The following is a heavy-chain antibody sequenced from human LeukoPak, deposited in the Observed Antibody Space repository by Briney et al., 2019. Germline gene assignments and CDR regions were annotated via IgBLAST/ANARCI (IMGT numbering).Heavy chain of an antibody. V-gene: IGHV4-61*01. CDR3: ARTTGRYLQFDL. D-gene: IGHD3-9*01. CDR2: IYYSGTT. CDR1: GGSVSSGSYY. Sequence: SETLSLTCTVSGGSVSSGSYYWSWIRQPPGKGLEWIGYIYYSGTTNYNPSLKSRVTISVDTSKNQFSLKLSSVTAADTAVYYCARTTGRYLQFDLWAREPWSPSPQ. J-gene: IGHJ5*02.